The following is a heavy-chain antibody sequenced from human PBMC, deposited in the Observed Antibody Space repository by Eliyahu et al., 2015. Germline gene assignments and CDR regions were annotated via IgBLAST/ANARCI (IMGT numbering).Heavy chain of an antibody. CDR1: GIIVSREY. D-gene: IGHD2-21*02. CDR2: MFSGGSA. J-gene: IGHJ4*02. Sequence: EVQLVESGGGLVQPGGSLRLSCAASGIIVSREYMNWVRQAPGKGLEWVSGMFSGGSANYADSVKGRFIISRDNSKNTLYLQMNSLRAEDTAVYHCASGDFLDYWGQGTLVTVSS. V-gene: IGHV3-66*01. CDR3: ASGDFLDY.